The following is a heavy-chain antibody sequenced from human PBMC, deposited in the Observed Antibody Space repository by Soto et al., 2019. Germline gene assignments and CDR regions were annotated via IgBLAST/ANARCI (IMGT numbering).Heavy chain of an antibody. V-gene: IGHV3-33*01. J-gene: IGHJ4*02. Sequence: QVQLVESGGGVVQPGRSLRLSCAASGFTFSNYGMHWVRQAPGKGLEWVAVIWYGGSDKYYADSVKGRFTISRDDSKNTLYLQMNSLRAEDTAVYYCARDRTYGSGSSNPPPVDWGQGTLGTVSS. CDR2: IWYGGSDK. D-gene: IGHD3-10*01. CDR1: GFTFSNYG. CDR3: ARDRTYGSGSSNPPPVD.